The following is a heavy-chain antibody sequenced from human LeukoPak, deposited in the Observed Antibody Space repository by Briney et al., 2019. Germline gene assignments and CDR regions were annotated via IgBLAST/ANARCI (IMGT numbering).Heavy chain of an antibody. J-gene: IGHJ4*02. Sequence: PAETLSLTCAVSGVSFSGYYWSWIRQPPGKGLEWVGEINHSGSTNYNPSLMSGGIISVNTSNNQFSLKLISVPAASAAADSSSGQLPYWSSSGYFDYWGQGTLVTVSS. V-gene: IGHV4-34*01. CDR1: GVSFSGYY. CDR3: SGQLPYWSSSGYFDY. CDR2: INHSGST. D-gene: IGHD6-13*01.